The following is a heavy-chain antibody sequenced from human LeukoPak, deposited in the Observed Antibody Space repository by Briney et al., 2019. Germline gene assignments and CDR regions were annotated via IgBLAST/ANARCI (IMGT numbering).Heavy chain of an antibody. CDR3: ARGGSDSPATPAFEI. J-gene: IGHJ3*02. V-gene: IGHV1-18*01. CDR1: RYTLANYG. CDR2: ISGRNGKT. D-gene: IGHD3-16*01. Sequence: ASVKVSCKASRYTLANYGIIWVRRAPGQGLEYMGWISGRNGKTNYAQKVQGRATMTTDTSTSTAYMELRSLRFDDTAVYYCARGGSDSPATPAFEIWGQGTTVTVSS.